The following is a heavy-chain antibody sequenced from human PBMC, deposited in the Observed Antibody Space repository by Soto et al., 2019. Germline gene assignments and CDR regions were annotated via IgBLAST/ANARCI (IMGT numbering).Heavy chain of an antibody. V-gene: IGHV4-31*03. CDR1: GGSISSGGYY. CDR2: IYYSGRP. D-gene: IGHD3-22*01. Sequence: SETLSLTCTVSGGSISSGGYYWSWIRQHPGKGLEWIGYIYYSGRPYYNPSLKSRVTIAVDTSKNQFSLKRSSVTAAATVEYCCARHPASSGYYYVFDYWGQGTLVTVSS. CDR3: ARHPASSGYYYVFDY. J-gene: IGHJ4*02.